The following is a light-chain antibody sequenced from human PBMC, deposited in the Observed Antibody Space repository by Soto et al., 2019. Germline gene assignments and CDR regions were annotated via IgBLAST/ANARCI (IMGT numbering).Light chain of an antibody. CDR1: QSVSNY. CDR3: QQRSNWPPT. J-gene: IGKJ5*01. CDR2: DAS. Sequence: VLAPSPATRSLSPGDRATLSCMASQSVSNYLAWYQQKPGQAPRLLIYDASNRATGIPARFSGSGSGTDFTLTISSLEPEDFAVYYCQQRSNWPPTFGQGTRLEIK. V-gene: IGKV3-11*01.